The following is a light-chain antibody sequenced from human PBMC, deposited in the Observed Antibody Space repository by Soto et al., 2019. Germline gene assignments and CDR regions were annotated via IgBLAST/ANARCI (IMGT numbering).Light chain of an antibody. J-gene: IGKJ3*01. CDR3: HQYGSPPFT. CDR2: DAS. V-gene: IGKV3-20*01. CDR1: QSVSTNY. Sequence: EIGLTQSPGTLSLSPGDRATLSCRASQSVSTNYLAWYQQRLGQAPRLFIYDASTRATGIPDRFRGNGSGTDFTLTISRLEPEYFAVYYCHQYGSPPFTFGPGTKVYIK.